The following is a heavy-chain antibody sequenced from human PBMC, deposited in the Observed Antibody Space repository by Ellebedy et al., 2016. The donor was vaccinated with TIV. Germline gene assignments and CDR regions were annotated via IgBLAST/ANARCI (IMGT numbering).Heavy chain of an antibody. Sequence: PGGSLRLSCAASGFTFSRHWMHWIRQAPGKGLVWLSRINGDGGFTGHADSVKGRFTISRDNAKNTLYLQMNSLKAEDTTMYYCSTLSEPGYWGHGTLVTVSS. CDR2: INGDGGFT. J-gene: IGHJ4*01. V-gene: IGHV3-74*01. CDR3: STLSEPGY. D-gene: IGHD1-14*01. CDR1: GFTFSRHW.